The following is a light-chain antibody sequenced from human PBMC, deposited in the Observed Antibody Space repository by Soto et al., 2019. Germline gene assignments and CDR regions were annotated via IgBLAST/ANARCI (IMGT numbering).Light chain of an antibody. CDR1: QSASST. J-gene: IGKJ1*01. V-gene: IGKV3-15*01. CDR2: GAS. CDR3: QYYNNWPPSWT. Sequence: DIVMTQSPATLSVSPGERATLSCRASQSASSTVAWYQQKPGQAPRLLIFGASNRATRIPTRFSGTGSGTEFTLTISSLQSEAFAVYYCQYYNNWPPSWTFGQGTKVDIK.